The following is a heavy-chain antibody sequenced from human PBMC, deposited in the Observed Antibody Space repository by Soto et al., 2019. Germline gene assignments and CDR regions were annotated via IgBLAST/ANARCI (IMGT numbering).Heavy chain of an antibody. J-gene: IGHJ5*02. Sequence: ASVKVSCKVSGYTFTSYGIHWVRQAPGQRLEWMGWINAANGDTKYSPKFQGRVTITRDTSASTAYMELSSLRSEDTAVYYCVRRHVSATGIDWFDPWGQGTLVTVSS. D-gene: IGHD6-13*01. V-gene: IGHV1-3*01. CDR2: INAANGDT. CDR3: VRRHVSATGIDWFDP. CDR1: GYTFTSYG.